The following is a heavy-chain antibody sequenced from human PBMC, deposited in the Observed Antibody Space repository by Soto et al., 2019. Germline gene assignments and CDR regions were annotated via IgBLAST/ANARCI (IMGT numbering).Heavy chain of an antibody. J-gene: IGHJ4*02. CDR3: AKNQERELPRVIDF. Sequence: PGGSLRLSCATSGLTFSNYAMIWVGQAPGGGLEWVSSMSGSSSTTYYADSVRGRFTISRDRSKNTLYLQMSSLRAEDTALYYCAKNQERELPRVIDFWGQGTLVTVSS. CDR1: GLTFSNYA. D-gene: IGHD1-7*01. V-gene: IGHV3-23*01. CDR2: MSGSSSTT.